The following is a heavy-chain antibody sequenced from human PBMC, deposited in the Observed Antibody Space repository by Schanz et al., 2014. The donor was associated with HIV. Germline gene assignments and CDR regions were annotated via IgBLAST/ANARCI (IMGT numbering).Heavy chain of an antibody. CDR2: ISWNSGSI. CDR1: GFIFDDYA. D-gene: IGHD1-26*01. CDR3: AKDMGSGSYETFDI. J-gene: IGHJ3*02. Sequence: EVQLVESGGGLVQPGRSLRLSCAASGFIFDDYAMHWVRQVPGKGLEWVSGISWNSGSIGYGDSVKGRFTISRDNAKNSLYLQMNSLRAEDTALYYCAKDMGSGSYETFDIWGQGTMVTVSS. V-gene: IGHV3-9*01.